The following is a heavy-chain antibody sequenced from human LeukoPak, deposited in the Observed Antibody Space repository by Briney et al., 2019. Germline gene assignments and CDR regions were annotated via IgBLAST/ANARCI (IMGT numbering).Heavy chain of an antibody. CDR2: VFYSGTT. J-gene: IGHJ3*01. V-gene: IGHV4-39*01. CDR1: GGSLSCGSYH. Sequence: ETLSLTCSVSGGSLSCGSYHWVWIRQPPGKGLEWIGSVFYSGTTSYNPSLESRATISVDTSNHQLSLTLNSVTAADTSTFCFATTFYESSGYWDVFAFWGQGTMVTVSS. CDR3: ATTFYESSGYWDVFAF. D-gene: IGHD3-22*01.